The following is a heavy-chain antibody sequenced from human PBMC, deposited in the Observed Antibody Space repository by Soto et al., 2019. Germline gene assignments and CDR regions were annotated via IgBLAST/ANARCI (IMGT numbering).Heavy chain of an antibody. CDR3: AKAQSYYDPSAGFDM. Sequence: GGSLRLSCVASGFSFRDYYMIWIRQAPGKGLEWVSYVSSGSTYTNYAESVKGRFTISRDDAKNSPFLQMNSLRVEDTAVYYCAKAQSYYDPSAGFDMWGQGTMVTVS. CDR2: VSSGSTYT. D-gene: IGHD3-22*01. J-gene: IGHJ3*02. V-gene: IGHV3-11*03. CDR1: GFSFRDYY.